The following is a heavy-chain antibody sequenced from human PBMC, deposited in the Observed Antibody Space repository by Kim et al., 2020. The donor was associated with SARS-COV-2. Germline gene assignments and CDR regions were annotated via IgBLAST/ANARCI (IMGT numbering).Heavy chain of an antibody. Sequence: SETLSLTCTVSGGSISSGGYYWSWIRQHPGKGLEWIGYIYYSGSTYYNPSLKSRVTISVDTSKNQFSLKLSSVTAADTAVYYCARGYCSGGSCYYSYYYYGMDVWGQGNTVTVSS. CDR3: ARGYCSGGSCYYSYYYYGMDV. J-gene: IGHJ6*02. D-gene: IGHD2-15*01. V-gene: IGHV4-31*03. CDR1: GGSISSGGYY. CDR2: IYYSGST.